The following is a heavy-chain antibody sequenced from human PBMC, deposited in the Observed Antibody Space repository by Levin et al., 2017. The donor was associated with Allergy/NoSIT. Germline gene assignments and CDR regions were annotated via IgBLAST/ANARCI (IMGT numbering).Heavy chain of an antibody. V-gene: IGHV3-15*01. CDR2: IKSKTDGGTT. D-gene: IGHD3-16*01. CDR3: TTDNSFLLGGRESMITFGGDHYYYDYGMDG. J-gene: IGHJ6*02. CDR1: GFTFSNAW. Sequence: GGSLRLSCAASGFTFSNAWMSWVRQAPGKGLEWVGRIKSKTDGGTTDYAAPVKGRFTISRDDSKNTLYLQMNSLKTEDTAVYYCTTDNSFLLGGRESMITFGGDHYYYDYGMDGWGQGTTVTVSS.